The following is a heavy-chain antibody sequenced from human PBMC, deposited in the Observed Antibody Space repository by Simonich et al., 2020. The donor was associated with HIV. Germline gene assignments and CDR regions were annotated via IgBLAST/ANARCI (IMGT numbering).Heavy chain of an antibody. Sequence: QVQLVQSGAEVKKPGASVKVSCKASGYTFTGYHIHWVRQAPGQGLEWVGWINPKSGGTNYAQNFPGRVTMTSDTSISTAYMELSSLTSDDTAVYYCARTLTSDGGNYWGQGTLVTVSS. V-gene: IGHV1-2*02. CDR1: GYTFTGYH. D-gene: IGHD6-6*01. J-gene: IGHJ4*02. CDR3: ARTLTSDGGNY. CDR2: INPKSGGT.